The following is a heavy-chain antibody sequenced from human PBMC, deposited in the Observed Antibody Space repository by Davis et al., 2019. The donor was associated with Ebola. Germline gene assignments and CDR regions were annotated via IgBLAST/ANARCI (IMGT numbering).Heavy chain of an antibody. D-gene: IGHD4-17*01. CDR3: ARSLLIPVTPLAY. CDR2: IHPNWGAT. J-gene: IGHJ4*02. CDR1: GNTIRGHF. Sequence: AASVKVSCKSSGNTIRGHFIHWVRQAPGQGLEWMGRIHPNWGATKAAQKFQGRVTMTRDTSTSTVYMELSSLRSEDTAVYYCARSLLIPVTPLAYWGQGTLVTVSS. V-gene: IGHV1-2*06.